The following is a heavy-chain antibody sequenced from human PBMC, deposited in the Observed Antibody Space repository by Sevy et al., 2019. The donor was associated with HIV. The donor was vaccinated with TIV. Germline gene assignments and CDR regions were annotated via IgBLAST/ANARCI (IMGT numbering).Heavy chain of an antibody. J-gene: IGHJ4*02. Sequence: GGSLRLSCAASGFTFSSNSMNWVRQAPGKGLEWISYINSRSSTIHYADSVKGRFTISRDNAKNSLYLQMSSLRAEDTAMYYCVRGPSFLEVKNVPVDYWGQGTLVTVSS. CDR3: VRGPSFLEVKNVPVDY. D-gene: IGHD2-21*01. CDR1: GFTFSSNS. CDR2: INSRSSTI. V-gene: IGHV3-48*01.